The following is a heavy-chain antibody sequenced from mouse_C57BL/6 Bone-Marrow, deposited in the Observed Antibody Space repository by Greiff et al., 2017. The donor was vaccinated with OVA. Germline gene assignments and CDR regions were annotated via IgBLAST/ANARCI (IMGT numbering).Heavy chain of an antibody. Sequence: EVKVVESGGGLVKPGGSLKLSCAASGFTFSSYAMSWVRQTPEKRLEWVATISDGGSYTYYPDNVKGRFTISRDNAKNNLYLQMSHLKSEDTAMYYCARDPPPCYYGSIPWFAYWGQGTLVTVSA. J-gene: IGHJ3*01. CDR2: ISDGGSYT. V-gene: IGHV5-4*01. CDR1: GFTFSSYA. D-gene: IGHD1-1*01. CDR3: ARDPPPCYYGSIPWFAY.